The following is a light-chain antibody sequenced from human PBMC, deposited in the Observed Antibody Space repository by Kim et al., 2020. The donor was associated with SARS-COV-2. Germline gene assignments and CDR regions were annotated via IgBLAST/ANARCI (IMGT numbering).Light chain of an antibody. CDR1: SSDFGANYY. Sequence: QSALTQPRSVAGSPGQSVTISCTGSSSDFGANYYVSWYQQHPGKAPQFLIYDVSERPSGVPDRFSGSKFGDTASLTISGLQAEDEADYYCSAYEGNRLLFGGGTQLTVL. CDR2: DVS. J-gene: IGLJ3*02. V-gene: IGLV2-11*01. CDR3: SAYEGNRLL.